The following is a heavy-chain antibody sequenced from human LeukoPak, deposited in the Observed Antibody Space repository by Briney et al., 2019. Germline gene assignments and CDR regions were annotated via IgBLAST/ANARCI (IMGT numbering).Heavy chain of an antibody. Sequence: ASVKVSCKASGYTFTDYYMHWVRQAPGQGLEWMGWINPNSGGTNYAQKFQGRVTMTRDTSISTAYMELSWLRSDDTAVYYCAREGRGSSWYWFDPWGQGTLVTVSS. CDR3: AREGRGSSWYWFDP. CDR2: INPNSGGT. D-gene: IGHD6-13*01. CDR1: GYTFTDYY. V-gene: IGHV1-2*02. J-gene: IGHJ5*02.